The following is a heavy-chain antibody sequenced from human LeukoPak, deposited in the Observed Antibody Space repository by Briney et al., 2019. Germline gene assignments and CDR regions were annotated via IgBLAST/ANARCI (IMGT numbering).Heavy chain of an antibody. CDR1: GLTFYSYT. D-gene: IGHD3-3*01. Sequence: GRSLRLSCAASGLTFYSYTMHWVCQAPGKGLEWVAVISYDGINKYYADSVKGRFTISRDNSKNTLYLQMNSLRAEDTAVYYCTRDLLSYDFWSGYYANWGQGTLVTVSS. J-gene: IGHJ4*02. CDR2: ISYDGINK. CDR3: TRDLLSYDFWSGYYAN. V-gene: IGHV3-30*01.